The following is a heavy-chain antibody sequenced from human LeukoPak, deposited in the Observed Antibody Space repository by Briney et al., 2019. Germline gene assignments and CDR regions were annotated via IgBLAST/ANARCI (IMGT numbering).Heavy chain of an antibody. Sequence: AASVKVSCKASGGTFSSYAISWVRQAPGQGLEWMGGIIPIFGTANYAQKFQGRVTITTDESTSTAYMELSSLRSEDTAVYYCATDGVVPAAISYYYYMDVWGKGTTVTVSS. D-gene: IGHD2-2*02. CDR3: ATDGVVPAAISYYYYMDV. CDR2: IIPIFGTA. V-gene: IGHV1-69*05. J-gene: IGHJ6*03. CDR1: GGTFSSYA.